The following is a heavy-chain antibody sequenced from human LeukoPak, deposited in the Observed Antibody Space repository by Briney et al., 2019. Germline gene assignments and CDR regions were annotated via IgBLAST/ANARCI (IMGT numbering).Heavy chain of an antibody. J-gene: IGHJ4*02. CDR2: IWYDGSNK. CDR1: GFTFSSYG. V-gene: IGHV3-33*01. CDR3: TAGPQYSGSHDY. D-gene: IGHD1-26*01. Sequence: GRSLRLSCAASGFTFSSYGMHRVRQAPGKGLEWVAVIWYDGSNKYYADSVKGRFTISRDNSKNTLYLQMNSLRAEDTATYFCTAGPQYSGSHDYWGQGAPVTVSS.